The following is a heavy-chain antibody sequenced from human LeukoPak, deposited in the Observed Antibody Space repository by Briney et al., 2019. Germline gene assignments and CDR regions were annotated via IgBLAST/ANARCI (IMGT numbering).Heavy chain of an antibody. CDR1: GGTFSSYA. D-gene: IGHD6-13*01. J-gene: IGHJ5*02. CDR2: IIPIFGTA. CDR3: AASSSWYVVGWFDL. Sequence: GSSVKVSCKASGGTFSSYAISWVRQAPGQGLEWMGGIIPIFGTANYAQKFQGRVTITADESTSTAYMELSSLRSEDTAVYYCAASSSWYVVGWFDLWGQGTLVTVSS. V-gene: IGHV1-69*01.